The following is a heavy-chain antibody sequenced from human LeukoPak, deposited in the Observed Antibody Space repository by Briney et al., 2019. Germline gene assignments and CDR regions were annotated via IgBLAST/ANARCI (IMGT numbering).Heavy chain of an antibody. J-gene: IGHJ4*02. V-gene: IGHV3-30-3*01. Sequence: GGSLRLSCAASGFTFSSYAMHWVRQAPGKGLEWVAVISYDGSNKYYADSVKGRFTISRDNSKNTLYLQMNSLRAEDTAVYYCARGYYDSSGSQYYFDYWGQGTLSPSPQ. CDR1: GFTFSSYA. CDR3: ARGYYDSSGSQYYFDY. CDR2: ISYDGSNK. D-gene: IGHD3-22*01.